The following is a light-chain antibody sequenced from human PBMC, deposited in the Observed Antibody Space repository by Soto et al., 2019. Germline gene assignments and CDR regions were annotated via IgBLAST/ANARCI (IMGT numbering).Light chain of an antibody. CDR1: QSISNW. Sequence: DIQVTQSPSTLSASVGDRVTITCRASQSISNWLAWYQQKPGKAPKLLIYDFSRLESGVPSRFSGSGSGTEFTLTITSLQPDDFATYYCQQYNSYPWTFGQGTKVEIK. CDR3: QQYNSYPWT. V-gene: IGKV1-5*01. J-gene: IGKJ1*01. CDR2: DFS.